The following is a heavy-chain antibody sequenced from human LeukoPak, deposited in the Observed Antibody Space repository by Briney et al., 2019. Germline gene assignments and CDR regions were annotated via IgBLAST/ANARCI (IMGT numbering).Heavy chain of an antibody. D-gene: IGHD4-23*01. V-gene: IGHV1-18*01. CDR3: ARAPMVVTLTEFDY. Sequence: GASVKVSCKASGYTFTSYGISWVRQAPGQGLEWMGWIGAYNGNTNYAQKLQGRVTMTTDTSTSTAYMELRSLRSDDTAVYYCARAPMVVTLTEFDYWGQGTLVTVSS. CDR1: GYTFTSYG. J-gene: IGHJ4*02. CDR2: IGAYNGNT.